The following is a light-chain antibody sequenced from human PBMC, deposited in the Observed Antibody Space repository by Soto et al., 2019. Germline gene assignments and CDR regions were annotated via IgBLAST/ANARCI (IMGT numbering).Light chain of an antibody. CDR3: QVWDSSSDHHVV. V-gene: IGLV3-21*04. CDR1: NIGSTS. J-gene: IGLJ2*01. CDR2: YDS. Sequence: SSELTQPPSVSVAPGKTARITCGGNNIGSTSVHWYQQKPGQAPVLVIYYDSDRPSGIPERFSGSNSGNTATLTISRVEAGDEADYYCQVWDSSSDHHVVFGGGTKLTVL.